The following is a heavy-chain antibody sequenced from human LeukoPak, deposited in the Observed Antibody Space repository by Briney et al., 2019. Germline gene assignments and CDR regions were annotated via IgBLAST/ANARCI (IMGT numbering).Heavy chain of an antibody. CDR3: ARDWRNYYYMDV. Sequence: PGRSLRLSCVASGFTFSSYAMHWVRQAPGKGLEWVAVISYDGSNKYYADSVKGRFTISRDNSKNTLYLQMNSLRAEDTAVYYCARDWRNYYYMDVWGKGTTVTVSS. CDR1: GFTFSSYA. J-gene: IGHJ6*03. V-gene: IGHV3-30-3*01. CDR2: ISYDGSNK. D-gene: IGHD3-3*01.